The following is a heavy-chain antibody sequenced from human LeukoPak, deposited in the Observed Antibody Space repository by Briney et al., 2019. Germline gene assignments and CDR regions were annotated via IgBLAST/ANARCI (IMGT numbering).Heavy chain of an antibody. V-gene: IGHV3-48*04. D-gene: IGHD1-26*01. CDR3: ARDTVGVTDY. CDR2: ISGGSSTI. J-gene: IGHJ4*02. Sequence: GGSLRLSCAASGFTFSSYSMNWVRQAPGKGLEWVSYISGGSSTIYYADSVKGRFTISRDNAKKSLYLQMNSLRAEDTALYYCARDTVGVTDYWGQGNLVTVSS. CDR1: GFTFSSYS.